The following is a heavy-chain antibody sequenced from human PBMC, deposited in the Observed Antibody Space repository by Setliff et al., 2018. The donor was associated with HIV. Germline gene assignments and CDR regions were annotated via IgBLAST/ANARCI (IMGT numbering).Heavy chain of an antibody. CDR2: IHYSGIT. Sequence: SETLSLTCTVSRDSINGHWWCWIRQPPGKGLEWTGSIHYSGITHYNPSLKSRLTMSVDMSKDQISLKLTYVIAADTAVYYCARYKCINFACVGFDIWGQGTVVTVSS. V-gene: IGHV4-59*11. CDR1: RDSINGHW. D-gene: IGHD3-9*01. J-gene: IGHJ3*02. CDR3: ARYKCINFACVGFDI.